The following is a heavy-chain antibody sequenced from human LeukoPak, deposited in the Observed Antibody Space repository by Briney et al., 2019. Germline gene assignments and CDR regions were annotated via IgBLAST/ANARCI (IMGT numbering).Heavy chain of an antibody. CDR1: GGSISGYY. J-gene: IGHJ5*02. V-gene: IGHV4-59*01. CDR2: IYYTGSA. Sequence: SETLSLTCTVSGGSISGYYWTWIRQPPEKGLEWIGYIYYTGSAIYNASLKSRVTISVDTSKNQFSLHLSSVTAADTAVYYCARGTRASGLYSWGQGTLVTVSS. D-gene: IGHD3-10*01. CDR3: ARGTRASGLYS.